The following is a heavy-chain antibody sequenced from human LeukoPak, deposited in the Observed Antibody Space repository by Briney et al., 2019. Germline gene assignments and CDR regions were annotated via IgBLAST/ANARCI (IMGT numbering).Heavy chain of an antibody. CDR1: GGSISSGDYY. V-gene: IGHV4-30-4*02. Sequence: PSETLSLTCTVSGGSISSGDYYWSWIRQPPGKGLEWIGYIYYSGSTYYNPSLKSRVTISVDTSKNQFSLKLSSVTAADPAVYYCARDAYTGIAAAGSGYYYMDVWGKGTTVTVSS. CDR2: IYYSGST. J-gene: IGHJ6*03. CDR3: ARDAYTGIAAAGSGYYYMDV. D-gene: IGHD6-13*01.